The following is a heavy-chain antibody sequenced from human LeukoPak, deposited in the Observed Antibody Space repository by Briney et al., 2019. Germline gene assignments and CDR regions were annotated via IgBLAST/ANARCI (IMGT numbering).Heavy chain of an antibody. V-gene: IGHV4-4*02. CDR3: ATNSIGYCSGGSCYQVSDY. CDR1: GGSIRSGNYY. Sequence: PSETLSLTCVVSGGSIRSGNYYWSWIRQPPGKGLEWIGEIYHSGSTNYNPSLKSRVTISVDKSKKQFSLKLSSVTAADTAVYYCATNSIGYCSGGSCYQVSDYWGQGTLVTVSS. D-gene: IGHD2-15*01. J-gene: IGHJ4*02. CDR2: IYHSGST.